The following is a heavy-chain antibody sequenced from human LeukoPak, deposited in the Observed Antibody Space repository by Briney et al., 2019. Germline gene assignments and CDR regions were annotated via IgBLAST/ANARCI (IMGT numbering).Heavy chain of an antibody. J-gene: IGHJ4*02. V-gene: IGHV1-46*01. CDR1: GHTFTSYY. D-gene: IGHD6-13*01. CDR3: ARDSGDSSSWYYFDY. CDR2: INPSGGST. Sequence: ASVKVSCKASGHTFTSYYMHWVRQAPGQGLEWMEIINPSGGSTSYAQKFQGRVTMTRDTSTSTVYMELSSLRSEDTAVYYCARDSGDSSSWYYFDYWGQGTLVTVSS.